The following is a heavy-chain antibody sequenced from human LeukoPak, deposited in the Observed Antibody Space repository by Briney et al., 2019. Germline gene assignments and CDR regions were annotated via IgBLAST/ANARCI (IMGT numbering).Heavy chain of an antibody. Sequence: GGSLRLSYAASGFTFSDYYMSWIRQAPGKGLEWVSYISSSGSTIYYADSVKGRFTISRDNAKNSLYLQMNSLRAEDTAVYYCAREGVVPAAMGFYYYYYMDVWGKGTTVTVSS. CDR2: ISSSGSTI. CDR3: AREGVVPAAMGFYYYYYMDV. V-gene: IGHV3-11*01. D-gene: IGHD2-2*01. CDR1: GFTFSDYY. J-gene: IGHJ6*03.